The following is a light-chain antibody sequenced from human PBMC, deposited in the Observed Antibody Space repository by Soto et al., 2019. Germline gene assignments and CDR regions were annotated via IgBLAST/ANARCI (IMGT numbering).Light chain of an antibody. CDR3: QYSYEGWT. J-gene: IGKJ1*01. Sequence: DIQMPQSPSSLSASVGARVTITCRASQSISRYLNWHQQKPGKAPKLLIYAASSLQSGGPSRFSGSGSGTAFTLNISSLQPEDFATYDCQYSYEGWTFGQGTKVESK. CDR2: AAS. CDR1: QSISRY. V-gene: IGKV1-39*01.